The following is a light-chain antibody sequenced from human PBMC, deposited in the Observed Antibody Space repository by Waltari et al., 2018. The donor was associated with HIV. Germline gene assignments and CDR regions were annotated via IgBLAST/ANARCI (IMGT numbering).Light chain of an antibody. Sequence: QSALTQPRSVSGSPGQSVTISCTGTSSDVGGYNYVSWYQQHPGKAPKFMIYDVSKRPSGVPDRFSGSKSGNTASLTISGRQAEDEADYYCCSYAGSYTVFGGGTKLTVL. CDR1: SSDVGGYNY. J-gene: IGLJ2*01. CDR2: DVS. CDR3: CSYAGSYTV. V-gene: IGLV2-11*01.